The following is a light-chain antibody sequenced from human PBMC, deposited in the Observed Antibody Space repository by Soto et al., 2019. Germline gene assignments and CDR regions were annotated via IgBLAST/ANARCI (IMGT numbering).Light chain of an antibody. J-gene: IGKJ1*01. Sequence: VLTQSPDPLSLSPGARATLSCRANQRASRQYLSWYQQRPGQPPRLLIYSVSMRADGTPGRFSGSGSGSESTLTINRLEPEDLAEDDCEAVDSPQWTFGHGTK. V-gene: IGKV3-20*01. CDR2: SVS. CDR3: EAVDSPQWT. CDR1: QRASRQY.